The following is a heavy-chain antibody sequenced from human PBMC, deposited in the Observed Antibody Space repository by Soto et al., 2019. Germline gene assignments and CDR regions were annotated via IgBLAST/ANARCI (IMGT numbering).Heavy chain of an antibody. CDR1: GFTFKNYW. CDR3: VREVSDWSSHGSFDF. D-gene: IGHD2-21*02. J-gene: IGHJ3*01. CDR2: INSDGSNR. V-gene: IGHV3-74*01. Sequence: HPGGSLRLSCEASGFTFKNYWMHWVRQAPGKGLVWVSRINSDGSNRRYADSVQGRFTISRDNAKNTLFLQMNSLRAADTAVYYCVREVSDWSSHGSFDFWGRGTMVTVS.